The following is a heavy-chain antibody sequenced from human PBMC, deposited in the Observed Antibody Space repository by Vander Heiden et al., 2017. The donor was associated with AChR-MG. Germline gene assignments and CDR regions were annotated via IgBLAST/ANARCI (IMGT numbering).Heavy chain of an antibody. J-gene: IGHJ3*02. CDR1: GFTFSSYW. Sequence: EVQLVESGGGLVQPGGPLRLSCAASGFTFSSYWMHWVRQAPGKGLVWVSRINSDGSSTSYADSVKGRFTISRDNAKNTLYLQMNSLRAEDTAVYYCASRGYNAAFDIWGQGTMVTVSS. CDR3: ASRGYNAAFDI. D-gene: IGHD1-1*01. CDR2: INSDGSST. V-gene: IGHV3-74*01.